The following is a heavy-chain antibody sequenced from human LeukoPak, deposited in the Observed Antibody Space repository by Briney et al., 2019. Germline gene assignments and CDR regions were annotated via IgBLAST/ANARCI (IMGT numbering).Heavy chain of an antibody. V-gene: IGHV3-33*01. Sequence: GRSLRLSCAASGFTFSSYGMHWVRQAPGKGLEWVAVIWYDGSNKYYADSVKGRFTISRDNSKNTLYLQMNSLRAEDTAVYYCARDIAAAGTHYYYYGMDVWGQGTTVTVSS. CDR1: GFTFSSYG. J-gene: IGHJ6*02. CDR2: IWYDGSNK. CDR3: ARDIAAAGTHYYYYGMDV. D-gene: IGHD6-13*01.